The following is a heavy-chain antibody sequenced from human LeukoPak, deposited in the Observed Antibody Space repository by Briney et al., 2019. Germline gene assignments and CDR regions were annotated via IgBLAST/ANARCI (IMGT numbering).Heavy chain of an antibody. CDR2: INPNSGGT. D-gene: IGHD1-26*01. CDR1: GYTFTSYA. Sequence: ASVKVSCKASGYTFTSYAMNWVRQAPGQGLEWMGWINPNSGGTNYAQKFQGRVTMTRDTSISTAYMELSRLRSDDTAVYYCARDGYSGSYNWFDPWGQGTLVTVSS. CDR3: ARDGYSGSYNWFDP. V-gene: IGHV1-2*02. J-gene: IGHJ5*02.